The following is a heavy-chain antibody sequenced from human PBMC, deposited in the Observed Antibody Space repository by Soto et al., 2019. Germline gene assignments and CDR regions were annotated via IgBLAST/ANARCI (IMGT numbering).Heavy chain of an antibody. D-gene: IGHD6-13*01. Sequence: SETLSLTCSVSGASISSFNWTWVRQPAGKGPEWVGRLNIAGTINYNPSLKSRITMSMDTSENQISLHLRSVTAADTAIYYCARDRGEYASSWFWYFSHWGHGT. CDR1: GASISSFN. CDR2: LNIAGTI. CDR3: ARDRGEYASSWFWYFSH. V-gene: IGHV4-4*07. J-gene: IGHJ2*01.